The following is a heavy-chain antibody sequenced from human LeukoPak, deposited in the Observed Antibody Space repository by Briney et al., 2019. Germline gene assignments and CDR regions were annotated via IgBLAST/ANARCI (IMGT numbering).Heavy chain of an antibody. J-gene: IGHJ5*02. CDR3: ARGGDIVVVPAAEYNWFDP. V-gene: IGHV1-8*01. CDR2: MNPNSAHT. CDR1: GYTFTSYD. D-gene: IGHD2-2*01. Sequence: ASVKVSCKASGYTFTSYDINWVRQATGQGLEWMGWMNPNSAHTGYAHKFPGRVTMTRNTSISTAYMELSSLRSEDTAVYYCARGGDIVVVPAAEYNWFDPWGQGTLVTVSS.